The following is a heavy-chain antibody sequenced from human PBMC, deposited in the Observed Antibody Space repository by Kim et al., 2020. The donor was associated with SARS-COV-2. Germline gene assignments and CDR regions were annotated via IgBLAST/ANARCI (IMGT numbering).Heavy chain of an antibody. V-gene: IGHV4-34*01. CDR2: ITFRGET. CDR3: ARLYTSAWYASYFDS. CDR1: GESLTGFY. D-gene: IGHD6-19*01. J-gene: IGHJ4*02. Sequence: SETLSLTCAVYGESLTGFYWNWIRQSPGKGLEWIGHITFRGETTYNPTFKTRVDMSVDTTTNQFSLKLQSVTVADTAVYFCARLYTSAWYASYFDSWGQGTLVAVSS.